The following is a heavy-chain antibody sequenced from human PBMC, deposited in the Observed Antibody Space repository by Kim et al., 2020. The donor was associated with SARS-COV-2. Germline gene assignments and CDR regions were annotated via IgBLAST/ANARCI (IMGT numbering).Heavy chain of an antibody. CDR2: ISAYNGNT. J-gene: IGHJ4*02. Sequence: ASVKVSCKASGYTFTSYGISWVRQAPGQGLEWMGWISAYNGNTNYAQKLQGRVTMTTDTSTSTAYMELRSLRSDDTAVYYCARVPSVTFGGVIAPDYWGQGTLVTVSS. D-gene: IGHD3-16*02. V-gene: IGHV1-18*04. CDR1: GYTFTSYG. CDR3: ARVPSVTFGGVIAPDY.